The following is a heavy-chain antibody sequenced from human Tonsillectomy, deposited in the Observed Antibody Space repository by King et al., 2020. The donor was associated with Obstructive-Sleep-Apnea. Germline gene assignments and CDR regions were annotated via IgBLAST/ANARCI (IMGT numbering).Heavy chain of an antibody. CDR2: IYWNDEK. V-gene: IGHV2-5*01. Sequence: TLKESGPTLVKPTQTLTLTCSFSGFSLSTHAVGVGWIRQSPGKALEWLALIYWNDEKRFSPSLKTRLTITKDTSKNQVVLTMTNMDPVDTATYSCAHITYPGGNSGNLDYWGQGTLVTVSS. CDR1: GFSLSTHAVG. D-gene: IGHD4-23*01. J-gene: IGHJ4*02. CDR3: AHITYPGGNSGNLDY.